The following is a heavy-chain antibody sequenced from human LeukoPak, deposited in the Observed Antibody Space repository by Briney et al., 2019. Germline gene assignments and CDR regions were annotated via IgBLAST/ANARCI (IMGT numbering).Heavy chain of an antibody. CDR1: GFTFSSYS. CDR2: ISSSSSYI. Sequence: GGSLRLSCAASGFTFSSYSMNWLRQAPGKGLEWVSSISSSSSYIYYADSVKGRFTISRDNAKNSLYLQMDSLRAEDTAVYYCARCSGGSSYYYGMDVWGQGTTVTVSS. J-gene: IGHJ6*02. D-gene: IGHD2-15*01. CDR3: ARCSGGSSYYYGMDV. V-gene: IGHV3-21*01.